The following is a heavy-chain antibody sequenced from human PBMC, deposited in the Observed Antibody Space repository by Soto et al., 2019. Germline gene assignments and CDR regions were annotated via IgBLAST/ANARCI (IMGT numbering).Heavy chain of an antibody. V-gene: IGHV4-59*12. J-gene: IGHJ4*02. CDR2: IYYSGST. CDR3: TRGGRIVGATPVLDY. CDR1: GGSSSSYY. D-gene: IGHD1-26*01. Sequence: LEPLSLTCSVSGGSSSSYYWSRIRQPPGKGLEWIGYIYYSGSTNYNPSPKSRVTISVDTSKNQFSLKLSSVTAADTAVYYCTRGGRIVGATPVLDYWGQGALVTVSS.